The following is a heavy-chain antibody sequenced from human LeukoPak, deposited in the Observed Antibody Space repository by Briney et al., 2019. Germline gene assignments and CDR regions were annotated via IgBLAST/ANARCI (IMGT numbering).Heavy chain of an antibody. CDR2: INQDGSEN. CDR3: TKGRSNHY. J-gene: IGHJ4*02. D-gene: IGHD3-10*01. V-gene: IGHV3-7*01. CDR1: GFTFSDFW. Sequence: GGSLRLSFAASGFTFSDFWMGWVRQAPGKGLEWVANINQDGSENYYVDSVKGRVTISRDNAKNSLYLQMNSLRAEDTAVYYCTKGRSNHYWGQGTLVTVST.